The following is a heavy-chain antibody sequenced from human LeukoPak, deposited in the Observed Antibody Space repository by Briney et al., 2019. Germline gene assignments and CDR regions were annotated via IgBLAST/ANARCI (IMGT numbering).Heavy chain of an antibody. J-gene: IGHJ4*02. CDR2: MYLSGTT. CDR1: GDSINSLDL. D-gene: IGHD3-22*01. CDR3: AGLVGRYSSGLYYYYFDY. Sequence: KSSGTLSLTCTVSGDSINSLDLWSWVRQPPGKGLEWIGEMYLSGTTHSNPSVKSRVTISIDKSKNQFFLNLSSVTAADTAVYYCAGLVGRYSSGLYYYYFDYWGQGTLVTASS. V-gene: IGHV4-4*02.